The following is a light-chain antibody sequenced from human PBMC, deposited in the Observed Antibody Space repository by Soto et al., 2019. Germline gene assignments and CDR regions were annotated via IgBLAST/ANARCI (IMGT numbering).Light chain of an antibody. Sequence: QSALTQPASVSGSPGQSITISCTGTGSDIGGYNYVSWYQQHPGKAPKLIIYDVSNRPSGVSNRFSGSKSGTTASLTISGLQAEDEADYYCSSYTSSKTFPFGTGTKLTVL. CDR2: DVS. CDR1: GSDIGGYNY. J-gene: IGLJ1*01. CDR3: SSYTSSKTFP. V-gene: IGLV2-14*01.